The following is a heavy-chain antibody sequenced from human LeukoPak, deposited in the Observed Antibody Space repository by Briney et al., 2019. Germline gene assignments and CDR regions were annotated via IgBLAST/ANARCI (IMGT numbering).Heavy chain of an antibody. CDR1: GFTFSSYA. J-gene: IGHJ4*02. Sequence: GGSLRLSCAASGFTFSSYAMSWVRQAPGKGLEWVSAISGSGGSTYYADSVKGRFTISRDNSKNTLYLQMNSLRAEDTAVYYCAKFGGGIAARRYYFDYWGRGTLVTVSS. CDR3: AKFGGGIAARRYYFDY. V-gene: IGHV3-23*01. CDR2: ISGSGGST. D-gene: IGHD6-6*01.